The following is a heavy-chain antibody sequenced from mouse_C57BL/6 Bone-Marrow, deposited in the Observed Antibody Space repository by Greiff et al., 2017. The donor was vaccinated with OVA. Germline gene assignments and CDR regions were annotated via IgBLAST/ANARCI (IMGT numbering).Heavy chain of an antibody. Sequence: QVHVKQSGAELARPGASVKLSCKASGYTFTSYGISWVKQRTGQGLEWIGEIYPRSGNTYYNEKFKGKATLTADKSSSTAYMELRSLTSEDSAVYFCARSETTVVPDYWGQGTSVTVSS. D-gene: IGHD1-1*01. CDR2: IYPRSGNT. J-gene: IGHJ4*01. CDR1: GYTFTSYG. V-gene: IGHV1-81*01. CDR3: ARSETTVVPDY.